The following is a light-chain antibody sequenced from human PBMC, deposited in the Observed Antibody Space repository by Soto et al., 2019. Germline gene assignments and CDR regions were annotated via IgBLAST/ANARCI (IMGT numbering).Light chain of an antibody. V-gene: IGLV1-40*01. CDR3: QSYDSSLSGRVV. J-gene: IGLJ2*01. CDR1: NSTIGANYD. CDR2: GNN. Sequence: QSVLTQPPSVSGAPGQMVTISCIGSNSTIGANYDVHWYQQLPGAAPKLLIYGNNNRPSGVSDRFAASKSDTSASLAITGLQAEDEADYYCQSYDSSLSGRVVFGGGTKLTVL.